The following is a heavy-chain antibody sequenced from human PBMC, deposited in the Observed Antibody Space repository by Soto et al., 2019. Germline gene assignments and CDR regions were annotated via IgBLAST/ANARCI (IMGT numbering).Heavy chain of an antibody. D-gene: IGHD6-13*01. Sequence: GGSLRLSCAASGFTFSNYWMSWVRQAPGKGLEWVANIKQDGSQKYYVDSVKGRFTISRDNAKNSLYLEMNSLRAEDTAVYSCARILHIEADGAPYWFDPWGQGTLVTVSS. CDR1: GFTFSNYW. CDR2: IKQDGSQK. CDR3: ARILHIEADGAPYWFDP. J-gene: IGHJ5*02. V-gene: IGHV3-7*03.